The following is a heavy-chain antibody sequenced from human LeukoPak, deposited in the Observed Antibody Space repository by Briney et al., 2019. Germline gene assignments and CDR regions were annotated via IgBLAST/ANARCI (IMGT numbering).Heavy chain of an antibody. CDR2: INPNSGGT. J-gene: IGHJ5*02. Sequence: ASVKVSCKPSGYTFTGYYMHCVRHAPGQGLEWVGWINPNSGGTNYAQKFQGSVTMTRDTSISTAYMELSRVRSDDTAVYYCARGSDIVVVPAAYNWFDPWGQGTLVTVSS. CDR3: ARGSDIVVVPAAYNWFDP. D-gene: IGHD2-2*01. V-gene: IGHV1-2*04. CDR1: GYTFTGYY.